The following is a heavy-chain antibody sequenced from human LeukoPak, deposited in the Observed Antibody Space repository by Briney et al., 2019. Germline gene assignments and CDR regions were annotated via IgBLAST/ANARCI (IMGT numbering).Heavy chain of an antibody. D-gene: IGHD3-10*01. V-gene: IGHV4-4*07. CDR2: IYTSGST. CDR3: ARGGWVRGVYGVYFDY. Sequence: SETLSLTCTVSGGSISSYYWTWIRQPAGKGLEGIGRIYTSGSTNYNPSLKSRVTISVDTSKNQFSLKLSSVTAADTAVYYCARGGWVRGVYGVYFDYWGQGTLVTVSS. J-gene: IGHJ4*02. CDR1: GGSISSYY.